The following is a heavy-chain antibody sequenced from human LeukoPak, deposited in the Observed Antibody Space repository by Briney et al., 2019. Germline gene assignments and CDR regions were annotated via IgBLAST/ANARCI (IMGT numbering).Heavy chain of an antibody. Sequence: SVKVSCKASGYTFTGYYMHWVRQAPGQGLEWMGGIIPIFGTANYAQKFQGRVTITADESTSTAYMELSSLRSEDTAVYYCARGGYSYARQSELFDYWGQGTLVTVSS. CDR2: IIPIFGTA. V-gene: IGHV1-69*13. CDR3: ARGGYSYARQSELFDY. D-gene: IGHD5-18*01. J-gene: IGHJ4*02. CDR1: GYTFTGYY.